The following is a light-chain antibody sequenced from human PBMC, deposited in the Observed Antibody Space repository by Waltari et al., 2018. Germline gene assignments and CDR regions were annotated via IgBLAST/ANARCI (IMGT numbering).Light chain of an antibody. Sequence: DIKMTQSPSTLSASVGDRFTITCRASQSISTWLAWYQQKPGKAPKLLIYKASTLESGVPSRFSGSGSGTEFTLTISSLQPDDFATYYCQQYNSYSLLTFGGGTKVEIK. V-gene: IGKV1-5*03. J-gene: IGKJ4*01. CDR3: QQYNSYSLLT. CDR2: KAS. CDR1: QSISTW.